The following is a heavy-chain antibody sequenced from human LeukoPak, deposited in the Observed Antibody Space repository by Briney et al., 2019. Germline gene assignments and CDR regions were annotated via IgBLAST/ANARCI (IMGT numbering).Heavy chain of an antibody. D-gene: IGHD4-17*01. CDR2: ISDSGST. V-gene: IGHV4-59*08. CDR3: ARQPTTVTTGDAFDI. Sequence: SETLSVTCTVSGGSLDNYYWSWIRQPPGKALEWIGYISDSGSTNYNPSLESRVTISVDTSKNQFSLKLNSVTAADTAVYYCARQPTTVTTGDAFDIWGQGTTVNVSS. CDR1: GGSLDNYY. J-gene: IGHJ3*02.